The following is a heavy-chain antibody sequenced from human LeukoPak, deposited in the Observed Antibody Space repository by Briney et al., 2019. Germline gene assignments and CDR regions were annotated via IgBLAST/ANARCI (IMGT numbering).Heavy chain of an antibody. J-gene: IGHJ4*02. CDR1: GGTFSSYA. CDR3: ARVPVGFGELNYNDY. CDR2: IIPILGIA. D-gene: IGHD3-10*01. V-gene: IGHV1-69*04. Sequence: GASVKVSCKASGGTFSSYAISWVRQAPGQGLEWMGRIIPILGIANYAQKFQGRVTITADKSTSTAYMELSSLRSEDTAVYYCARVPVGFGELNYNDYWGQGTLVTVSS.